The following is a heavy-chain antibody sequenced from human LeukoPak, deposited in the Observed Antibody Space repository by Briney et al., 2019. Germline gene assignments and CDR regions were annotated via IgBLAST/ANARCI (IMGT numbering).Heavy chain of an antibody. Sequence: SETLSLTCTVSGGSFSSGSYYWSWVRQPPGKGLVWIGYISYSGSTNYNPSLKSRVTISVDTSKNQFSLKLSSVTAADTAVFYCARVSYDILTGYSFDYWGQGTLVTVSS. D-gene: IGHD3-9*01. CDR3: ARVSYDILTGYSFDY. CDR1: GGSFSSGSYY. CDR2: ISYSGST. V-gene: IGHV4-61*01. J-gene: IGHJ4*02.